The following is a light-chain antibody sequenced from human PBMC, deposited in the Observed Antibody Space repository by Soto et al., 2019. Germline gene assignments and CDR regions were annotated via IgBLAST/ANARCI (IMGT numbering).Light chain of an antibody. Sequence: DIQMTQTPSTLSASLGDRVTITCRPSQNINSWSASYQQKPGTAPNLLIYKASSLENGVPTRFSGSGSGTEFTLTISSLQPHDFATYFCQQYKSYWTFGQGTKVDIK. CDR1: QNINSW. V-gene: IGKV1-5*03. CDR3: QQYKSYWT. CDR2: KAS. J-gene: IGKJ1*01.